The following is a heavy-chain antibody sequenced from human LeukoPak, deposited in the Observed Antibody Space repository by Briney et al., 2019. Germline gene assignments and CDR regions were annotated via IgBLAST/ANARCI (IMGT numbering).Heavy chain of an antibody. CDR2: IASDGSST. D-gene: IGHD4-23*01. CDR1: GFTFSSYW. Sequence: GGSLRLPCAASGFTFSSYWMNWVRQAPGKGLVWVSRIASDGSSTTYADSVKGRFSISRDSAKNTLYLQMNSLRVEDTAVYYCARGRPHGNDYWGQGTLVTVSS. J-gene: IGHJ4*02. CDR3: ARGRPHGNDY. V-gene: IGHV3-74*01.